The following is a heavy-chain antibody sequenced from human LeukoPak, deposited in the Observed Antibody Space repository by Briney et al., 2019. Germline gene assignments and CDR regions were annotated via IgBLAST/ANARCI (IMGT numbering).Heavy chain of an antibody. CDR1: GFTFSSYA. V-gene: IGHV3-30*04. CDR3: ARPYYYDSSGYQGYYYYYYGMDV. CDR2: ISYDGSNK. D-gene: IGHD3-22*01. Sequence: PGRSLRLSCAASGFTFSSYAMHWVRQAPGKGLEWVAVISYDGSNKYYADSVKGRFTISRDNSKNTLYLQMNSLRAEDTAVYYCARPYYYDSSGYQGYYYYYYGMDVWGQGTTVTVSS. J-gene: IGHJ6*02.